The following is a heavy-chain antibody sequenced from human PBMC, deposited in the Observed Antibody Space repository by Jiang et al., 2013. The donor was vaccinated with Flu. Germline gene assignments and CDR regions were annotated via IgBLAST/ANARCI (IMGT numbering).Heavy chain of an antibody. CDR1: GFTFSSYA. CDR3: AKSRSYYYDSSGYFDY. J-gene: IGHJ4*02. Sequence: GLVQPGGSLRLSCAASGFTFSSYAMSWVRQAPGKGLEWVSAISGSGGSTYYADSVKGRFTISRDNSKNTLYLQMNSLRAEDTAVYYCAKSRSYYYDSSGYFDYWGQGTLVTVSS. D-gene: IGHD3-22*01. CDR2: ISGSGGST. V-gene: IGHV3-23*01.